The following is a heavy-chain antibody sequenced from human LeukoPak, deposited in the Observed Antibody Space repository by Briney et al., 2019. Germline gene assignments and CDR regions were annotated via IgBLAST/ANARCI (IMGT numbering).Heavy chain of an antibody. CDR3: AKGPRFGEFLSVYMDV. D-gene: IGHD3-10*01. Sequence: PGGSLRLSCAASGFTFDDYGMSWVRQAPGKGLEWVSGINWNGGSTGYADSVKGRFTISRDNAKNSLYLQMNSLRAEDTAVYYCAKGPRFGEFLSVYMDVWGKGTTVTISS. CDR1: GFTFDDYG. J-gene: IGHJ6*03. V-gene: IGHV3-20*04. CDR2: INWNGGST.